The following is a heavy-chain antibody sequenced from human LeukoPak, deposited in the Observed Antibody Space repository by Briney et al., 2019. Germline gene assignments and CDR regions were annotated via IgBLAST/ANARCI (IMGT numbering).Heavy chain of an antibody. CDR2: IYYSGST. Sequence: TSETLSLTCTVSGGSGSSGSYYWSWIRQPPGKGLEWIGYIYYSGSTNYNPSLKSRVTISVDTSKNQFSLKLSSVTAADTAVYYCARLQYYDFWSGYGDFDYWGQGTLVTVSS. D-gene: IGHD3-3*01. J-gene: IGHJ4*02. CDR1: GGSGSSGSYY. CDR3: ARLQYYDFWSGYGDFDY. V-gene: IGHV4-61*01.